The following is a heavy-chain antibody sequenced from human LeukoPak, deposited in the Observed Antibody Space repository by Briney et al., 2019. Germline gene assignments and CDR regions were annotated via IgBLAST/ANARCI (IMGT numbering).Heavy chain of an antibody. CDR2: IKEDGSEY. V-gene: IGHV3-7*03. CDR1: GFTFRTYW. J-gene: IGHJ4*02. Sequence: GGSLRLSCAASGFTFRTYWMSWVRQAPGKGPEWVANIKEDGSEYYFDDSFKGRFAISRDNAKNLLYLQMNGLRVEDTAIYYCARDRFGVVAEEWGQGTLVIVSS. D-gene: IGHD3-22*01. CDR3: ARDRFGVVAEE.